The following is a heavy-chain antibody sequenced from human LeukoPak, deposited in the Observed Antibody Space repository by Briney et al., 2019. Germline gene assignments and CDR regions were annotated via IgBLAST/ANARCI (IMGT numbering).Heavy chain of an antibody. CDR2: TYYRSKWSF. CDR1: GDSIFTNNVA. CDR3: AKGKYNSFDY. Sequence: SQTHSLTCAISGDSIFTNNVAWNWIRQSPSRGLEWLGRTYYRSKWSFDYAVSVKSRITINADTSKNQFSLQLSSVTPEDTAVYYCAKGKYNSFDYWCRGTLVTVSS. V-gene: IGHV6-1*01. J-gene: IGHJ4*02. D-gene: IGHD6-6*01.